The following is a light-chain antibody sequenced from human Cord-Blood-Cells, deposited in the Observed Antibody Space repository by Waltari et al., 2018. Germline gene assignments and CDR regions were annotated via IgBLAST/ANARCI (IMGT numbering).Light chain of an antibody. CDR1: SSDVGGYNY. CDR3: SSYTSGSTGV. Sequence: QSALTQPASVSGSPGQSITISCTGTSSDVGGYNYVSWYQQHPGKAPKLMIYDVSNRPSGVSNRFAGSKSGTTASLTISGLQAGDEADYYCSSYTSGSTGVFGGGTKLTVL. J-gene: IGLJ3*02. V-gene: IGLV2-14*01. CDR2: DVS.